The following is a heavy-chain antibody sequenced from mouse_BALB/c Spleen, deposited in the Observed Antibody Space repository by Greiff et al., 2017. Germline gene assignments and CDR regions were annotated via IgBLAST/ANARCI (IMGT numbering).Heavy chain of an antibody. Sequence: VKVVESGPDLVAPSQSLSITCTVSGFSLTSYGVHWVRQPPGKGLEWLVVIWSDGSTTYNSALKSRLSISKDNSKSQVFLKMNSLQTDDTAMYYCARHYYYGSSYEDAMDYWGQGTSVTVSS. V-gene: IGHV2-6-2*01. CDR3: ARHYYYGSSYEDAMDY. CDR1: GFSLTSYG. CDR2: IWSDGST. D-gene: IGHD1-1*01. J-gene: IGHJ4*01.